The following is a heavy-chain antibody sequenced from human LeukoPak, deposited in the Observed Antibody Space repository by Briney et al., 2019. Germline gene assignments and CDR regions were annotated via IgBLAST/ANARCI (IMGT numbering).Heavy chain of an antibody. CDR1: GYTFTDYY. CDR2: VDPEDGET. V-gene: IGHV1-69-2*01. D-gene: IGHD3-22*01. CDR3: ATSDSSGYYYLPDDY. J-gene: IGHJ4*02. Sequence: ASVKVSCKVSGYTFTDYYMHWVQQAPGKGLEWMGLVDPEDGETIYAEKFQGRVTITADTSTDTAYMELSSLRSEDTAVYYCATSDSSGYYYLPDDYRGQGTLVTVSS.